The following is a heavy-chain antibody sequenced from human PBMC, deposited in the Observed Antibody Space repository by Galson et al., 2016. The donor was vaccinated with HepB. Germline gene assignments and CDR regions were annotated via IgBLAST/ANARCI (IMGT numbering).Heavy chain of an antibody. CDR1: GFTFSSYA. CDR2: ISYDGSHK. V-gene: IGHV3-30*18. CDR3: AKNDILAGYSAFDY. J-gene: IGHJ4*02. Sequence: SLRLSCAASGFTFSSYAMHWVRQAPGKGLEWVAVISYDGSHKYYAASVKGRFTISRDNSKNTLSLQMNSLRAEDTAVYYCAKNDILAGYSAFDYWAREPWSPSPQ. D-gene: IGHD3-9*01.